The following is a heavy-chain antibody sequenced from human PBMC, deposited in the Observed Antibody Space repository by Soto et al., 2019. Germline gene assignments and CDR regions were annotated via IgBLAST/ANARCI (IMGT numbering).Heavy chain of an antibody. J-gene: IGHJ4*02. CDR1: GGTFSSYS. V-gene: IGHV1-69*12. D-gene: IGHD6-6*01. Sequence: QVQLVQSGAEVKKPGSSVKVSCKASGGTFSSYSISWVRQAPGQGLEWMGGIIPVFGTTNYAQKFQVRVTNTADESTSTAYIELSSLRSEDTAVYYCARDRGSSSPFTLDYWGQGTLVTVSS. CDR3: ARDRGSSSPFTLDY. CDR2: IIPVFGTT.